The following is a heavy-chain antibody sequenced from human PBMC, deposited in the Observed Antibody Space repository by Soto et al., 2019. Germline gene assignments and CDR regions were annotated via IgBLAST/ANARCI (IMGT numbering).Heavy chain of an antibody. CDR2: IYYSGST. V-gene: IGHV4-31*03. J-gene: IGHJ6*02. CDR3: ARDRVPAAPYYYYGMDV. CDR1: GGSISSGGYY. Sequence: SETLSLTCTVSGGSISSGGYYWSWIRQHPGKGLEWIGYIYYSGSTYYNPSLKSRVTISVDTSKNQFSLKLSFVTAADTAVYYCARDRVPAAPYYYYGMDVWGQGTTVTVSS. D-gene: IGHD2-2*01.